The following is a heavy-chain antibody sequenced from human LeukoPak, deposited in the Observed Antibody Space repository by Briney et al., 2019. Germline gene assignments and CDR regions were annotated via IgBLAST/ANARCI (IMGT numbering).Heavy chain of an antibody. J-gene: IGHJ3*02. CDR2: IRYDGSRK. D-gene: IGHD4/OR15-4a*01. V-gene: IGHV3-30*02. CDR1: GFTFSSYG. CDR3: AKVSLNMVNDAFDI. Sequence: PGGSLRLSCAASGFTFSSYGMHWVRQAPGKGLEWVAFIRYDGSRKHYADSVKGRFTISRDNSKNTLYLQMNSLRAEDTAMYYCAKVSLNMVNDAFDIWGQGTMVSVSS.